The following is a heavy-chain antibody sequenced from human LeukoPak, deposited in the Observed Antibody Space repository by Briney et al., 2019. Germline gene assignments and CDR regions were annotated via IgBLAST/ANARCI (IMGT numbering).Heavy chain of an antibody. CDR2: INTNTGNP. V-gene: IGHV7-4-1*01. CDR3: ARLPIVVVTAISDYYFDY. Sequence: HVASVKVSCKASGYTFTSYAMNWVRQAPGQGLEWMGWINTNTGNPTYAQGFTGRFVFSLDTSVSTAYLQICSLKAEDTAVYYCARLPIVVVTAISDYYFDYWGQGTLVTVSS. J-gene: IGHJ4*02. CDR1: GYTFTSYA. D-gene: IGHD2-21*02.